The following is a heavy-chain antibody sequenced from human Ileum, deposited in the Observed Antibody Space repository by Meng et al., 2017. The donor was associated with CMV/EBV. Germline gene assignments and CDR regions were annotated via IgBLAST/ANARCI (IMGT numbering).Heavy chain of an antibody. D-gene: IGHD3-3*01. CDR3: AREQMGAWRGYFDC. CDR1: GLAVSDNP. CDR2: LYEGGSA. Sequence: GESLKISCAASGLAVSDNPMTWVRQVVGQGLQWVSTLYEGGSAHYAPSVEGRFRISKDNSANMVYLQMNSLGVEDTAVYYCAREQMGAWRGYFDCWGQGILVTFSS. J-gene: IGHJ5*01. V-gene: IGHV3-53*01.